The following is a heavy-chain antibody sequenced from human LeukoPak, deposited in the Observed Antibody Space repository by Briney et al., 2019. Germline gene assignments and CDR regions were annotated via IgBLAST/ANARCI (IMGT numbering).Heavy chain of an antibody. V-gene: IGHV4-61*02. CDR2: IYTSGST. CDR1: GGSISSSSYY. Sequence: SETLSLTCTVSGGSISSSSYYWSWIRQPAGKGLEWIGRIYTSGSTNYNPSLKSRVTMSVDTSKNQFSLKLSSVTAADTAVYYCATSIAVAGRRPWYFDLWGRGTLVTVSS. D-gene: IGHD6-19*01. CDR3: ATSIAVAGRRPWYFDL. J-gene: IGHJ2*01.